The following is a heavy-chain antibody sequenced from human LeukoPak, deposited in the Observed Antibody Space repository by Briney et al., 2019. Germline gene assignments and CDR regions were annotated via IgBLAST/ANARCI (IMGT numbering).Heavy chain of an antibody. CDR3: ASQAVPAANY. D-gene: IGHD2-2*01. J-gene: IGHJ4*02. CDR1: GFTFSSYS. Sequence: GGSLRLSCAASGFTFSSYSMNWVRQAPGKGLEWVSYISSSSSTIYYADSVKGRFTISRDNAKNSLYLQMNSLRAEDTAVYYCASQAVPAANYWGQGTLVTVSS. CDR2: ISSSSSTI. V-gene: IGHV3-48*01.